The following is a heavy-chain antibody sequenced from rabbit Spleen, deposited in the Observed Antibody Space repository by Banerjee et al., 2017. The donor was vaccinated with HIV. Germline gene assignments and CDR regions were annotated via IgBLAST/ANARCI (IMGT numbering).Heavy chain of an antibody. CDR3: ARDGAGGSYFAL. J-gene: IGHJ4*01. CDR2: IDPVFGST. CDR1: GFDFSRYG. D-gene: IGHD8-1*01. V-gene: IGHV1S39*01. Sequence: QEQLVESGGGLVQPGGSLKLSCKASGFDFSRYGVSWVRQAPGKGLEWIGYIDPVFGSTYFASWAKGRFTISKTSSTTVTLQMTSLTAADTATYFCARDGAGGSYFALWGPGTLVTV.